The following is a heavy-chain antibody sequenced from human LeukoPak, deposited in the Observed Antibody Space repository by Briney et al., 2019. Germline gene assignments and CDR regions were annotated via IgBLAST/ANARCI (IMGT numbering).Heavy chain of an antibody. V-gene: IGHV4-59*08. J-gene: IGHJ3*01. CDR2: IYYSGST. Sequence: SETLSLTCTVSGGSLSNYYWSCIRQPPEKGLEWIGYIYYSGSTNYNPSLKSRLTISVDTSKNQFSLKLSSVTAADTAVYYCARSYGDYITGAYAFDVWGQGTMVTVSS. D-gene: IGHD4-17*01. CDR3: ARSYGDYITGAYAFDV. CDR1: GGSLSNYY.